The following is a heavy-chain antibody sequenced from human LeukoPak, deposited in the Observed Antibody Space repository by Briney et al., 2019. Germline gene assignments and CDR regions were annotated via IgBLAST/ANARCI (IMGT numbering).Heavy chain of an antibody. D-gene: IGHD3-9*01. CDR3: ARERPGSYDVLTGRYEGGYYYDN. CDR2: LFTSGKT. J-gene: IGHJ4*02. V-gene: IGHV4-4*07. Sequence: SETLSLTCTVTGGSNSNQYGAWIQQPAGKVLEWIGRLFTSGKTDSSPSLRGRVTISLNTPMNQFSLRLTSVTAADTAFYYCARERPGSYDVLTGRYEGGYYYDNWGQGTLVTVSS. CDR1: GGSNSNQY.